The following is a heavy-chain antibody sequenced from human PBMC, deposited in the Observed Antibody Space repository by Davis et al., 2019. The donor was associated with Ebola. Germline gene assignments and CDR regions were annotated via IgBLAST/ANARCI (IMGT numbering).Heavy chain of an antibody. CDR3: AKAMIKKISTSCPGY. CDR2: ISYDGSNK. J-gene: IGHJ4*02. CDR1: GFTFSSYG. D-gene: IGHD2-2*01. V-gene: IGHV3-30*18. Sequence: PGGSLRLSCAASGFTFSSYGMHWVRQAPGKGLEWVAVISYDGSNKYYADSVKGRFTISRDNSKNTLYLQMNSLRAEDTAVYYCAKAMIKKISTSCPGYWGQGTLVTVSS.